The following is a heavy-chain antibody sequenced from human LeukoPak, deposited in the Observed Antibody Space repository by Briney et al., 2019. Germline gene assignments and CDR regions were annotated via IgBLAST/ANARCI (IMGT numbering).Heavy chain of an antibody. V-gene: IGHV1-69*01. J-gene: IGHJ4*02. CDR3: ARDFGELLLDY. CDR1: GGTFSSYA. Sequence: ASVKVSCKASGGTFSSYAISWVRQAPGQELEWMGGIIPIFGTANYAQKFQGRVTITADESTSTAYMELSSLRSEDTAVYYCARDFGELLLDYWGQGTLVTVSS. D-gene: IGHD3-10*01. CDR2: IIPIFGTA.